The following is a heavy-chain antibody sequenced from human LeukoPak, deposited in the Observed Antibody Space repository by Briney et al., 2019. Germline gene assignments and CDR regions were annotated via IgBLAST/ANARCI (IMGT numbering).Heavy chain of an antibody. CDR2: ISSSSSYI. Sequence: GGSLRLSCAASGFTFSSYSMNWVRQAPGKGLEWVSSISSSSSYIYYADSVKGRFTISRDNAKNSLYLQMNSLRAEDTGVYYCAKDHYWSIDYWGRGTLVTVSS. V-gene: IGHV3-21*01. J-gene: IGHJ4*02. CDR1: GFTFSSYS. D-gene: IGHD3-3*01. CDR3: AKDHYWSIDY.